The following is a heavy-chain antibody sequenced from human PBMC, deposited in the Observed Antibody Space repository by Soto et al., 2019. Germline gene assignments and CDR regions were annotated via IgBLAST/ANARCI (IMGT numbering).Heavy chain of an antibody. Sequence: SETLSVTCAFYGGSFSGYYWSCIRQPPGKGLEWIGEINHSGSTNYNPSLKSRVTISVDTSKNQFSLKLSSVTAADTAVYYCARRGGYCSGGSCYSYLRELYYFDYWGQGTLVTVSS. CDR2: INHSGST. V-gene: IGHV4-34*01. D-gene: IGHD2-15*01. CDR3: ARRGGYCSGGSCYSYLRELYYFDY. J-gene: IGHJ4*02. CDR1: GGSFSGYY.